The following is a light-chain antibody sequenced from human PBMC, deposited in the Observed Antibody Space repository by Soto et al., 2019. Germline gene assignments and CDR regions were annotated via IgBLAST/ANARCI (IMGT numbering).Light chain of an antibody. CDR3: CSYAGTYTLM. V-gene: IGLV1-40*01. CDR2: GNS. Sequence: QAVVTQPPSVSGAPGQRVTISCTGSSSNIGAGYDVHWYQQLPGTAPKLLIYGNSNRPSGVPDRFSGSKSGTSASLAITGLQAEDEADYYCCSYAGTYTLMFGGGTKLTVL. CDR1: SSNIGAGYD. J-gene: IGLJ3*02.